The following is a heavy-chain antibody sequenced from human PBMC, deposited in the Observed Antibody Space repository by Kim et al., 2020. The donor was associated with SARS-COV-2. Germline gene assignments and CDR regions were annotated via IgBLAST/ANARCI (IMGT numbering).Heavy chain of an antibody. J-gene: IGHJ4*02. CDR3: ARATYSNYEGHY. CDR1: GGSVSSGSYY. Sequence: SETLSLTCTVSGGSVSSGSYYWSWIRQPPGKGLEWIGYIYYSGSTNYNPSLKSRVTISVDTSKNQFSLKLSSVTAADTAVYYCARATYSNYEGHYWGQGTLVTVSS. D-gene: IGHD4-4*01. CDR2: IYYSGST. V-gene: IGHV4-61*01.